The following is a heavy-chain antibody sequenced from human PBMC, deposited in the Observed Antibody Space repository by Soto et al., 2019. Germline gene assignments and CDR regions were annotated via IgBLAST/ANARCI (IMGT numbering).Heavy chain of an antibody. CDR2: IYYSGST. J-gene: IGHJ3*02. CDR1: GGSISSYY. V-gene: IGHV4-59*01. Sequence: TXXTLSLPFTVSGGSISSYYWPWILQPPGKGLEWIGYIYYSGSTNYNPSLKSRVTISVDTSKNQFSLKLTSVNAADTAVYYCARDRWNDAGSFDIWGQGTMVTVSS. D-gene: IGHD1-1*01. CDR3: ARDRWNDAGSFDI.